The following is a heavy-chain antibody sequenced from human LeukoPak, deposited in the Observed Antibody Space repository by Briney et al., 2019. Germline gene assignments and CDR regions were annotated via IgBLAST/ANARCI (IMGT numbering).Heavy chain of an antibody. CDR3: ARVNWVIDY. Sequence: SETLSLTCTVSGYSISSGYHWGWIWQPPGKGLEWIGHLYRSGSTYYNPSLKSRVTMSLDTSKNQFFLDLTSVTAADTAVFYCARVNWVIDYWGQGILVTVSS. V-gene: IGHV4-38-2*02. CDR1: GYSISSGYH. D-gene: IGHD7-27*01. J-gene: IGHJ4*02. CDR2: LYRSGST.